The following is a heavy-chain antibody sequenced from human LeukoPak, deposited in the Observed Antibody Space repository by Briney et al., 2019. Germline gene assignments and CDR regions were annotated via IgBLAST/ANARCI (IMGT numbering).Heavy chain of an antibody. D-gene: IGHD5-12*01. CDR2: ISWNSGSI. Sequence: AGGSLRLSCAASGFTFDDYAMHWVRQAPGKGLEWVSGISWNSGSIGYADSVKGRFTISRDNAKNSLYLQMNSLRVEDTAVYYCARDPLPYETKPPLDFWGQGTLVTVSS. CDR1: GFTFDDYA. J-gene: IGHJ4*02. CDR3: ARDPLPYETKPPLDF. V-gene: IGHV3-9*01.